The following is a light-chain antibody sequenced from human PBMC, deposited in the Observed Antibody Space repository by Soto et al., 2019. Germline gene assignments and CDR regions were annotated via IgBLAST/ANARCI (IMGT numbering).Light chain of an antibody. Sequence: QSVLTQPASVSGSPGQSITISCTGTGSDVGSYILVSWYQQHPGKAPKLIIYEVSERPSGVSDRFSGSKSDNMASLTISGLQAEDEADYYCCSYAGGTSWVFGGGTKLTVL. CDR1: GSDVGSYIL. CDR3: CSYAGGTSWV. J-gene: IGLJ3*02. CDR2: EVS. V-gene: IGLV2-23*02.